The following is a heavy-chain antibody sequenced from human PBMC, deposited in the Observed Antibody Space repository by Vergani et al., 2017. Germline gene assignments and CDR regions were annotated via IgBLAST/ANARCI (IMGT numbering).Heavy chain of an antibody. CDR3: ARESLGIAVADYYGMDV. V-gene: IGHV4-59*01. D-gene: IGHD6-19*01. J-gene: IGHJ6*02. Sequence: QVQLQESGPGLVKPSETLSLTCTVSGGSISSYYWSWIRQPPGKGLEWIGYIYYSGSTNYNPSLKSRVTISVDTSKNQFSLKLSSVTAADTAVYYCARESLGIAVADYYGMDVRGQGTTVTVSS. CDR1: GGSISSYY. CDR2: IYYSGST.